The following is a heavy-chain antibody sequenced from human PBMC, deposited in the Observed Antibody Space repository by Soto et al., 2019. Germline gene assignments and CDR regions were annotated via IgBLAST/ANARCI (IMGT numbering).Heavy chain of an antibody. CDR2: IIPIFGTA. Sequence: GASVKVSCKASGYTFTSYGISWVRQAPGQGLEWMGGIIPIFGTANYAQKFQGRVTITADESTSTAYMELSSLRSEDTAVYYCARDPPSSEWELLRHYYYGMDVWGQGTTVTVSS. D-gene: IGHD1-26*01. V-gene: IGHV1-69*13. CDR1: GYTFTSYG. CDR3: ARDPPSSEWELLRHYYYGMDV. J-gene: IGHJ6*02.